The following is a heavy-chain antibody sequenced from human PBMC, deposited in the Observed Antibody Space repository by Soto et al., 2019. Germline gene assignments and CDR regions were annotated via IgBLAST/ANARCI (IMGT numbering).Heavy chain of an antibody. CDR3: ARDQSHVIPARHYYDTNGPRD. V-gene: IGHV1-18*04. CDR1: GYTFTGHG. Sequence: ASVKVSCKASGYTFTGHGISWVRQAPGQGLEWMGWISAYNGYTNYAQKFQGRVTVTTDTPTRTAYMELRNLRSDDTAMYYCARDQSHVIPARHYYDTNGPRDWDPRPLVTVSS. J-gene: IGHJ4*02. D-gene: IGHD3-22*01. CDR2: ISAYNGYT.